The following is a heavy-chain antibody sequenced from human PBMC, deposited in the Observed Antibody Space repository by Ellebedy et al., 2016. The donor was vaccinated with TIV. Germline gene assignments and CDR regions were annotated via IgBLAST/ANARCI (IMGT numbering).Heavy chain of an antibody. V-gene: IGHV3-11*06. Sequence: GESLKISCAASGFTFSDYHMSWIRQAPGRGLEWISYINTGSSYTKYADSVWGRFTISRDNSKRSLYLQMNNLRVEDTGVYYCARGRGGAGPTWHFDLWGRGTLVTVSS. D-gene: IGHD2-21*01. CDR3: ARGRGGAGPTWHFDL. J-gene: IGHJ2*01. CDR2: INTGSSYT. CDR1: GFTFSDYH.